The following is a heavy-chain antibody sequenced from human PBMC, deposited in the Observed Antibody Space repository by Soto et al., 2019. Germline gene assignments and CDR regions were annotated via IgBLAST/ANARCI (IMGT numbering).Heavy chain of an antibody. V-gene: IGHV3-11*06. D-gene: IGHD3-22*01. CDR2: ISSSSSYT. CDR3: AREMHYYDSSGYYYPFDY. CDR1: GFTFSDYY. Sequence: GGSLRLSCAASGFTFSDYYMSWIRQAPGKGLEWVSYISSSSSYTNYADSVKGRFTISRDNAKNSLYLQMNSLRAEDTAVYYCAREMHYYDSSGYYYPFDYWGQGTLVTVSS. J-gene: IGHJ4*02.